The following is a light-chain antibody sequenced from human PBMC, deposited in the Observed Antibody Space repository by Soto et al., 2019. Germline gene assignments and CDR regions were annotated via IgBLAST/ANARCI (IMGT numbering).Light chain of an antibody. CDR3: QQSYITPVT. V-gene: IGKV3D-7*01. J-gene: IGKJ1*01. CDR1: QSVSSSY. CDR2: GAS. Sequence: PGERVTLSCRASQSVSSSYLTWYQQKPGQAPRLLIYGASTRATSIPARFSGSGSGTDFTLTISSLQPEDFATYYCQQSYITPVTFGQGTKVDIK.